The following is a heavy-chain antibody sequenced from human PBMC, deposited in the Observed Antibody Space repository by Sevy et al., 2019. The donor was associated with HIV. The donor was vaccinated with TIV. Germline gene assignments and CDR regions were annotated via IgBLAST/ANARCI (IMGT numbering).Heavy chain of an antibody. J-gene: IGHJ6*02. V-gene: IGHV1-2*02. CDR3: ARESYDFWTGPVDYDYGTDV. D-gene: IGHD3-3*01. CDR2: INPKSGAT. CDR1: GYTFSDSGYY. Sequence: ASVKVSCKASGYTFSDSGYYVHWVRQAPGQGLEWMGWINPKSGATNYAQKFQGRVTMTRDTSVSTANMELSRLRSDDTAVYYCARESYDFWTGPVDYDYGTDVWGQGTTVTVSS.